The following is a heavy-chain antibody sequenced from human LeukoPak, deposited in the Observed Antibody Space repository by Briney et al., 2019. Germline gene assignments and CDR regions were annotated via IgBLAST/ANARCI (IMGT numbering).Heavy chain of an antibody. D-gene: IGHD2-15*01. V-gene: IGHV4-59*12. CDR1: GGSISSYY. CDR3: ARTCSGGSCQTLDAFDI. Sequence: SETLSLTCTVSGGSISSYYWNWIRQPPGKGLEWIGYIYYSGSTNYNPSLKSRVTISVDTSKNQFSLKLSSVTAADTAVYYCARTCSGGSCQTLDAFDIWGQGTMVTVSS. J-gene: IGHJ3*02. CDR2: IYYSGST.